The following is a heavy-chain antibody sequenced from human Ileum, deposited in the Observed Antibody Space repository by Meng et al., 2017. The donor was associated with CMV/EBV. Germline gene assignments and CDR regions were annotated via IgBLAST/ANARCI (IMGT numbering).Heavy chain of an antibody. J-gene: IGHJ4*02. CDR3: ARVAKYCTDGVCHDY. D-gene: IGHD2-8*01. Sequence: QVQRAESGAEVKQPGGLVKVSCKAPGYTITDYGSSWVRQAPGQGLEWMGWISAYSGDTNYAQNLQGRLTMTTDASTATAYMELRSLTSDDTAVYYCARVAKYCTDGVCHDYWGQGTLVTVSS. V-gene: IGHV1-18*04. CDR1: GYTITDYG. CDR2: ISAYSGDT.